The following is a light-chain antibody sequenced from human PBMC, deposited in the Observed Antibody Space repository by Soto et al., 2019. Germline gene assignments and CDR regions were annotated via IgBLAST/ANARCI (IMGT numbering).Light chain of an antibody. J-gene: IGKJ1*01. V-gene: IGKV3-20*01. CDR2: GTS. Sequence: EIVLTQSPGTLSLSQGEKPPLPCRPSQVFGSPPLAWYQQKPGQVPRLLIYGTSSRATGIPDRFSGSGSGTDFTLTISRLEPEDFAVYYCQQYGNSPPWTFGQGTKLEIK. CDR1: QVFGSPP. CDR3: QQYGNSPPWT.